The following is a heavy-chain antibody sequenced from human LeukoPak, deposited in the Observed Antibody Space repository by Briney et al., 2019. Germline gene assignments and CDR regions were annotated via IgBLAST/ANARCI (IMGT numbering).Heavy chain of an antibody. V-gene: IGHV3-11*01. CDR2: LSRSGNSI. CDR3: ARDLHYGSGSYPGWFDP. Sequence: GGSLRLSCAASGFILSDNYMSWIRQAPGKGLEWVSYLSRSGNSIYYADSVKGRFTISRDNTKKSLYLQMNSLRAEDTAVYYCARDLHYGSGSYPGWFDPWGQGTLVTVSS. D-gene: IGHD3-10*01. J-gene: IGHJ5*02. CDR1: GFILSDNY.